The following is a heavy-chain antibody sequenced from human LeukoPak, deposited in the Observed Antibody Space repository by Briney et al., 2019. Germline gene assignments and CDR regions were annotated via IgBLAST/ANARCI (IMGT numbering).Heavy chain of an antibody. Sequence: PSETLSLTCTVSGGSISSYYWGWIRQPPGKGLEWIGDIYYRGSTNYNPSLKSRVTISVDTSKNQFSLKLSSVTAADTAVYYCARENLVGFGELDNWFDPWGQGTLVTVSS. J-gene: IGHJ5*02. D-gene: IGHD3-10*01. CDR3: ARENLVGFGELDNWFDP. CDR2: IYYRGST. CDR1: GGSISSYY. V-gene: IGHV4-59*01.